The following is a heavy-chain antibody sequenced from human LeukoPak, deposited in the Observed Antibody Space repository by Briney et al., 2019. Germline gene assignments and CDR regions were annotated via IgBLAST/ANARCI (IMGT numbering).Heavy chain of an antibody. D-gene: IGHD6-6*01. CDR2: IDPSDSFN. V-gene: IGHV5-10-1*01. CDR1: GYNFTNYW. J-gene: IGHJ4*02. Sequence: GESLQISCKGSGYNFTNYWISWVRQMPGKGLEWMGTIDPSDSFNNYSPSFQGHVTISADKSISTAYLQWSSLKASDTAMYYCARAYSRSRFDYWGQGTLVTVSS. CDR3: ARAYSRSRFDY.